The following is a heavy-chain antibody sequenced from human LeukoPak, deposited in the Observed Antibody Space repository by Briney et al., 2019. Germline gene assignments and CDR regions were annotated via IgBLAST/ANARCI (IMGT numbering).Heavy chain of an antibody. D-gene: IGHD3-10*01. Sequence: ASVKVSCKASGYTFTSYDINWVRQATGQGLEWMGWMNPNSGNTGYAQKFQGRVTMTRNTSISTAYMELSSLRSEDTAVYYCARVGKNYYGSGSKTRSRVNNWFDPWGQGTLVTVSS. J-gene: IGHJ5*02. CDR2: MNPNSGNT. V-gene: IGHV1-8*01. CDR3: ARVGKNYYGSGSKTRSRVNNWFDP. CDR1: GYTFTSYD.